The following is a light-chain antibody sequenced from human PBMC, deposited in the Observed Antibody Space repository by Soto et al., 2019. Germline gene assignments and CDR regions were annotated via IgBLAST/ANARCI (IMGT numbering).Light chain of an antibody. V-gene: IGKV1-12*01. J-gene: IGKJ5*01. CDR2: DAS. Sequence: DIEMTQSPSTLSASVGDRVVITCRASQGISSWLAWYQQKPGKAPNLLIYDASILQSGVPSRFSGSGSGTDFALTISSLQPEDFATYYCQQGYSTPITFGQGTRLEIK. CDR1: QGISSW. CDR3: QQGYSTPIT.